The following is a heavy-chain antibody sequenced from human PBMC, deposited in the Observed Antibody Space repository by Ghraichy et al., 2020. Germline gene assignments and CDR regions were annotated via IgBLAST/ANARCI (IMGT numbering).Heavy chain of an antibody. CDR3: ARVARYSSSWLNY. J-gene: IGHJ4*02. CDR2: IDWDDDK. Sequence: SGPTLVNPTQTLTLTCSFSGFSLSDSGMRVTWIRQPPGKALEWLARIDWDDDKYYNASMQTRLSISKDTSRNQVVLTMTDMDPKDTATYYCARVARYSSSWLNYGGQGFLFTVSS. CDR1: GFSLSDSGMR. D-gene: IGHD2-15*01. V-gene: IGHV2-70*04.